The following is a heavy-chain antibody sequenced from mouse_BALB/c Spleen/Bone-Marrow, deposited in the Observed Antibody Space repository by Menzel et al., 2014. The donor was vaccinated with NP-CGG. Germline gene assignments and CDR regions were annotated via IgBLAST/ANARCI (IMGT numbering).Heavy chain of an antibody. CDR3: ARGAYYYGSSYDAMDY. D-gene: IGHD1-1*01. CDR1: GFTFSSFG. CDR2: ISSGSSTI. J-gene: IGHJ4*01. V-gene: IGHV5-17*02. Sequence: EVKVVESGGGLVQPGGSRKPSCAASGFTFSSFGMHWVRQAPVKGLEWVAYISSGSSTIYYADTVKGRFTISRDNPKNTLFLQMTSLRSEDTAMYYCARGAYYYGSSYDAMDYWGQGTSVTVSS.